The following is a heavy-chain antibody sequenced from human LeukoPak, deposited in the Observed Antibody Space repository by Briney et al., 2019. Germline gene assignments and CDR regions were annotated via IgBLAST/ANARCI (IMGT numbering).Heavy chain of an antibody. Sequence: SETLSLTCAVYGESFSRHYWSWIRQPPGKGLTWIGEINHSGTTNYNPSLKSRVTISLDTSKSQFSLMLSSVTAADTAVYYCARGKYDSGGYYLDYWGQGTLVTVSS. J-gene: IGHJ4*02. CDR2: INHSGTT. V-gene: IGHV4-34*01. CDR3: ARGKYDSGGYYLDY. CDR1: GESFSRHY. D-gene: IGHD3-22*01.